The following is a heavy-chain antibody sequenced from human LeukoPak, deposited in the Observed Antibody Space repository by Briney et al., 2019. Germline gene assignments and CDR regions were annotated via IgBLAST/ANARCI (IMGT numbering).Heavy chain of an antibody. CDR1: GYTFTSYG. D-gene: IGHD3-9*01. CDR3: ARVHENYIDWDYYYYMDV. CDR2: ISAYNGNT. V-gene: IGHV1-18*01. J-gene: IGHJ6*03. Sequence: ASVKVSCKASGYTFTSYGISWVRQARGQGLEWMGWISAYNGNTNYAQKLQGRVTMTTDTSTSTAYMELRSPRSDDTAVYYCARVHENYIDWDYYYYMDVWGKGTTVTVSS.